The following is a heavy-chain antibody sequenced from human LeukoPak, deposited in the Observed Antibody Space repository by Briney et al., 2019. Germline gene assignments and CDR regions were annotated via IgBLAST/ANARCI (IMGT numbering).Heavy chain of an antibody. CDR1: GFTFSSYA. Sequence: GRSLRLSCAASGFTFSSYAMHWVRQAPGKGLEWVAVISYDGSNKYYADSVKGRFTISRDNSKNTLDLQMNSLRAEDTAVYYCARGRRSSSWYLGEYYFDYWGQGTLVTVSS. CDR3: ARGRRSSSWYLGEYYFDY. D-gene: IGHD6-13*01. V-gene: IGHV3-30-3*01. J-gene: IGHJ4*02. CDR2: ISYDGSNK.